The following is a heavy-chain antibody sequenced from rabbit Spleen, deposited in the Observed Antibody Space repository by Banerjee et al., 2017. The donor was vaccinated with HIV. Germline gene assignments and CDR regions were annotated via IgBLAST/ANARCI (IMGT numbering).Heavy chain of an antibody. CDR3: ARDLVVAIGWNFNL. Sequence: QSLEESGGDLVKPGASLTLTCTASGFSFSSGYYMCWVRQAPGKGLEWIACIYAGSSGTTYYASWAKGRFTISKTSSTTVTLQMTSLTAADTATYFCARDLVVAIGWNFNLWGPGTLVTVS. CDR1: GFSFSSGYY. D-gene: IGHD3-3*01. CDR2: IYAGSSGTT. V-gene: IGHV1S40*01. J-gene: IGHJ4*01.